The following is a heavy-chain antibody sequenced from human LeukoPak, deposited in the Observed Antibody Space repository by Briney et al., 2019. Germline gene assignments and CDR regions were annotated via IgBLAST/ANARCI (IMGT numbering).Heavy chain of an antibody. CDR3: ARDSVRGITMVRGGPLGY. Sequence: SETLSLTCAVYGGSFSGYYWSWIRQPPGKGLEWIGEINHSGSTNYNPSLKSRVTISVHTSKNQFSLNLNSVTAADTAVYYCARDSVRGITMVRGGPLGYWGQGTLVTVSS. CDR1: GGSFSGYY. J-gene: IGHJ4*02. CDR2: INHSGST. V-gene: IGHV4-34*01. D-gene: IGHD3-10*01.